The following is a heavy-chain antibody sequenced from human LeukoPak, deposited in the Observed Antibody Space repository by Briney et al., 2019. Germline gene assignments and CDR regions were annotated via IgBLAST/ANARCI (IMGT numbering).Heavy chain of an antibody. J-gene: IGHJ2*01. V-gene: IGHV1-2*02. CDR1: GYTSTGYY. D-gene: IGHD4-23*01. CDR3: ARDRTTVVTHYWYFDL. Sequence: GASVKVSCKASGYTSTGYYMHWVRQAPGQGLEWMGWINPNSGGTNYAQKFQGRVTMTRDTSISTAYMELSRLRSDDTAVYYCARDRTTVVTHYWYFDLWGRGTLVTVSS. CDR2: INPNSGGT.